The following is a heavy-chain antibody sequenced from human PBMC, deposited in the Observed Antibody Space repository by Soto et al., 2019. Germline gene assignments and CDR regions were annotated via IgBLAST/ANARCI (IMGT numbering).Heavy chain of an antibody. J-gene: IGHJ4*02. V-gene: IGHV1-45*02. CDR1: GNTFTYRY. D-gene: IGHD1-26*01. CDR3: AGGGAGSGPFTWELPDH. CDR2: ITPFSGDV. Sequence: QMQLVQSGAEVKKTGSSVTVSCKALGNTFTYRYLHWVRQAPGQALARMGWITPFSGDVHYAQKFQERVTITRDRSINTAYMQMSSLRSEDTAMYFCAGGGAGSGPFTWELPDHWGQGTLVTVSS.